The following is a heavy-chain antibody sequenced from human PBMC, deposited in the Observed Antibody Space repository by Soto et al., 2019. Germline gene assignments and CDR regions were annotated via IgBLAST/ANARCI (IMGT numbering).Heavy chain of an antibody. Sequence: PGGSLRLSCAASGFTFSDYYMSWIRQAPGKGLEWVSYISSSSYTNYADSVKGRFTISRDNAKNSLYLQMNSLRAEDTAVYYCARDFGPNYYDSSGYGMDVWGQGTTVTVSS. CDR1: GFTFSDYY. CDR2: ISSSSYT. V-gene: IGHV3-11*06. J-gene: IGHJ6*02. D-gene: IGHD3-22*01. CDR3: ARDFGPNYYDSSGYGMDV.